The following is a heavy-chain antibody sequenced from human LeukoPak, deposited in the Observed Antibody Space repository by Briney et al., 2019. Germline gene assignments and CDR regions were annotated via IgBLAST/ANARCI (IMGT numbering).Heavy chain of an antibody. Sequence: PSETLSLTCTVSGGSISSGGYYWSWIRRHPGKGLEWIGYIYYSGSTYYNPSLKSRVTISVDTSKDQFSLKLSSVTAADTAVYYCARAGRGYSGYDFFDYWGQGTLVTVSS. CDR1: GGSISSGGYY. CDR3: ARAGRGYSGYDFFDY. V-gene: IGHV4-31*03. J-gene: IGHJ4*02. D-gene: IGHD5-12*01. CDR2: IYYSGST.